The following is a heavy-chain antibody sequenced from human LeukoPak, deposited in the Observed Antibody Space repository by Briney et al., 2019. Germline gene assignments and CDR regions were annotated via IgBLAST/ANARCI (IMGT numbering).Heavy chain of an antibody. CDR3: ARARGGDYYGSGSPLVYYFDY. CDR2: INHSGST. Sequence: SETLSLTCAVYGGSFSGYYWSWIRQPPGKGLEWIGKINHSGSTNYNPSLKSRVTISVDTSKNQFSLKLSSVTAADTAVYYCARARGGDYYGSGSPLVYYFDYWGQGTLVTVSS. V-gene: IGHV4-34*01. CDR1: GGSFSGYY. D-gene: IGHD3-10*01. J-gene: IGHJ4*02.